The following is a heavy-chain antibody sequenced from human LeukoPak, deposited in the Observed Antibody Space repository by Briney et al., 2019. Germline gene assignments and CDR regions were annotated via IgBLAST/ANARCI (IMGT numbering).Heavy chain of an antibody. Sequence: SETLSLTCTVSGGSISSYYWNWIRQPPGKGLEWIGYIFYTGSTNYNPSLKSRVIISVDRSKNQFSLKLSSVTAADTAVYFCARGPGAVPAAIWGQGTLVTVSS. CDR1: GGSISSYY. CDR3: ARGPGAVPAAI. V-gene: IGHV4-59*01. D-gene: IGHD2-2*01. CDR2: IFYTGST. J-gene: IGHJ4*02.